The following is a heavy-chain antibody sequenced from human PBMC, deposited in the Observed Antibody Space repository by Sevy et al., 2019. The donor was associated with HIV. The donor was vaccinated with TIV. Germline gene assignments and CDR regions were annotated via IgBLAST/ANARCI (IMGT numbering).Heavy chain of an antibody. V-gene: IGHV3-15*01. CDR2: IKSKTDGGTT. CDR1: GFTFSNAW. Sequence: GGPLRLSCAASGFTFSNAWMSWVRQAPGKGLEWVGRIKSKTDGGTTDYAAPVKGRFTISTDESKNTLYLQMNSLKTEDTAVYYCTTDTGISDYDFWSGRDDTFDNWGQGTMVTVSS. D-gene: IGHD3-3*01. J-gene: IGHJ3*02. CDR3: TTDTGISDYDFWSGRDDTFDN.